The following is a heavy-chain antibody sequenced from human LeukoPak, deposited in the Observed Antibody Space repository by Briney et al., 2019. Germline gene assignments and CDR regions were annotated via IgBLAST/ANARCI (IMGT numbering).Heavy chain of an antibody. CDR2: INHSGST. D-gene: IGHD4-17*01. CDR1: GGSFSGYY. J-gene: IGHJ5*01. V-gene: IGHV4-34*01. Sequence: SETLSLTCAVYGGSFSGYYWSWIRQPPGKGLEWIGEINHSGSTNYNPSLKSRVTISVDTSKNQFSLKLSSVTASDTAIYYCARERGDYDSDNWFDSWGQGTLVTVSS. CDR3: ARERGDYDSDNWFDS.